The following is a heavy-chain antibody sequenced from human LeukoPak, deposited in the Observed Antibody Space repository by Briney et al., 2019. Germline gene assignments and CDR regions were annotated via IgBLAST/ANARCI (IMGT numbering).Heavy chain of an antibody. D-gene: IGHD3-10*01. CDR2: INPNSGAT. V-gene: IGHV1-2*02. CDR3: ARDYYGSGSYSTDY. J-gene: IGHJ4*02. Sequence: ASVKVSCKASRYTFTGYQMHWVRQAPGQGLEWMGWINPNSGATNYAQEFQGRVTMTRDTSIGTAYMELSRLRSDDTAVYYCARDYYGSGSYSTDYWGQGTLVTVSS. CDR1: RYTFTGYQ.